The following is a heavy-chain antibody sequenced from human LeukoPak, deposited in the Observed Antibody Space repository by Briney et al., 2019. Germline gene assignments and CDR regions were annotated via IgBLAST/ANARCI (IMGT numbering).Heavy chain of an antibody. D-gene: IGHD2-8*01. V-gene: IGHV4-38-2*01. CDR1: GYSISSGYY. Sequence: SETLSLTCAVSGYSISSGYYWGWIRQPPGKGLEWIGSIYHSGSTYYNPSLKSRATISVDTSKNQFSLKLSSVTAADTAVYYCARHKYCTNGVCHMGYWGQGTLVTVSS. CDR3: ARHKYCTNGVCHMGY. J-gene: IGHJ4*02. CDR2: IYHSGST.